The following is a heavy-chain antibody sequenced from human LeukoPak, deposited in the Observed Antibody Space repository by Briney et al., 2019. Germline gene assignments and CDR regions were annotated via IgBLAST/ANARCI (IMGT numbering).Heavy chain of an antibody. J-gene: IGHJ4*02. CDR1: GYTFASYG. CDR2: ISAYNGNT. Sequence: ASVKICCKASGYTFASYGISWMRQAPGQGLEWMGWISAYNGNTNYAQKLQGRVTMTTDTSTSTAYMELRSLRSDDTAVYYCAGDRQMIESDYFDYWGQGTLVTVSS. D-gene: IGHD3-22*01. V-gene: IGHV1-18*01. CDR3: AGDRQMIESDYFDY.